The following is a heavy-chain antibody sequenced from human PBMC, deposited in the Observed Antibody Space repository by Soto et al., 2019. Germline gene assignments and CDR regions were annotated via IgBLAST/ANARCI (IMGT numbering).Heavy chain of an antibody. V-gene: IGHV1-69*13. CDR2: IIPIFGTA. CDR3: ASSEYYYDSSGYYYDFDY. J-gene: IGHJ4*02. Sequence: SVKVSCKASGGTFSSYAISWVRQAPGQGLEWMGGIIPIFGTANYAQKFQGRVTITADESTSTAYMELSSLRSEDTAVYYCASSEYYYDSSGYYYDFDYWGQGTLVTVSS. CDR1: GGTFSSYA. D-gene: IGHD3-22*01.